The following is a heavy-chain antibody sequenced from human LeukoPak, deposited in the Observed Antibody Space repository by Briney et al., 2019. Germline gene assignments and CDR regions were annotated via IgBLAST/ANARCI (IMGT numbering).Heavy chain of an antibody. J-gene: IGHJ3*02. CDR3: ARVSYDIGGYQSAFDI. D-gene: IGHD3-22*01. Sequence: SVKVSCKASGGTFSSYAISWVRQAPGQGLEWMGRIIPILGIANYAQKFQGRVTITADKSTSTAYMELSSLRSEDTAVYYCARVSYDIGGYQSAFDIWGKGTMFTVS. CDR2: IIPILGIA. V-gene: IGHV1-69*04. CDR1: GGTFSSYA.